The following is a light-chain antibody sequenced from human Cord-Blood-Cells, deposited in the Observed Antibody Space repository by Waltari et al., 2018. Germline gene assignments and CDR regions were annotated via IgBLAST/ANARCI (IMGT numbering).Light chain of an antibody. Sequence: SSELTQDPAVSVALGQTVRITCQGDSLRSYDASWYQQKPGQAPALVIYGKNNRPSGIPDRFSGASSGNTASLTITGAQAEDEADYYCNSRDSRVCGGGTKLTVL. CDR2: GKN. V-gene: IGLV3-19*01. J-gene: IGLJ2*01. CDR3: NSRDSRV. CDR1: SLRSYD.